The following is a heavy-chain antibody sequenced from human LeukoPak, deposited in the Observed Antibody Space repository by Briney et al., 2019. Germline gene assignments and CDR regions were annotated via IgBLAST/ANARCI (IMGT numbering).Heavy chain of an antibody. D-gene: IGHD2-15*01. Sequence: SVKVSCKASGGTFSSYAISWVRQAPGQGLEWMGGIIPIFGTANYAQKFQGRVTITADESTSTAYMELSSLRSEDTAGYYCARNIVVVVAATLSPFDPRGQGTLVTVSS. CDR2: IIPIFGTA. V-gene: IGHV1-69*13. CDR1: GGTFSSYA. CDR3: ARNIVVVVAATLSPFDP. J-gene: IGHJ5*02.